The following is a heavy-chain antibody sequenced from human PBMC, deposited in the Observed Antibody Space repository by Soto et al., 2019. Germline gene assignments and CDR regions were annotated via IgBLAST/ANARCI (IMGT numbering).Heavy chain of an antibody. D-gene: IGHD3-10*01. CDR3: ARGLGSGDY. CDR2: INPNGGST. Sequence: QVQLVQSGAEVKNPGASVTVSCRASGYTFTSYYIHWVRQAPGQGLEWMAIINPNGGSTNYAQRFQGRVTVTRDKSTSIVYMERSRLRSEDTDVYFCARGLGSGDYWGQCTLVTVSS. J-gene: IGHJ4*02. CDR1: GYTFTSYY. V-gene: IGHV1-46*03.